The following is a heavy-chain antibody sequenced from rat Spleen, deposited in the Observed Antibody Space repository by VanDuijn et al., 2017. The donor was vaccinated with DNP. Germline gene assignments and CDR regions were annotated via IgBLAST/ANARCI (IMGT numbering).Heavy chain of an antibody. D-gene: IGHD1-2*01. CDR3: TRSDYSSSWWFAY. J-gene: IGHJ3*01. V-gene: IGHV2-1*01. CDR2: MQSGGGT. CDR1: GFSVSSNS. Sequence: QVQLKESGPGLVQPSQTLSLTCTVSGFSVSSNSIHWVRQPPGKGLEWMGRMQSGGGTDYNSALKSRLTIIKDTSKSQVFLKMNSLQAEDTATYFCTRSDYSSSWWFAYWGQGTLVTVSS.